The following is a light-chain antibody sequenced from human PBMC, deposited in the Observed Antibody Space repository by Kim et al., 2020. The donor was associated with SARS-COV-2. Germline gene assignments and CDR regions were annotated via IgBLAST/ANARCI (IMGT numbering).Light chain of an antibody. CDR1: SSDDGGYNY. J-gene: IGLJ1*01. V-gene: IGLV2-14*03. Sequence: GQAVISSCTGTSSDDGGYNYVSWYQQHPRKAPTHMIYDVSIRPSGGSSRFSGSKSGNTAALTISGLQADDEADYYCSSYAGKSNYVFGTGTKVTVL. CDR3: SSYAGKSNYV. CDR2: DVS.